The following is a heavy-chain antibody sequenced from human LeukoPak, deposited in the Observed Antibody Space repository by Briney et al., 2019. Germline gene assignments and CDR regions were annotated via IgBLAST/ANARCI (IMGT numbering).Heavy chain of an antibody. D-gene: IGHD3-3*01. CDR3: ASYYDFWSGYRY. CDR2: IYYRGSA. J-gene: IGHJ4*02. CDR1: GLPISSNKQF. Sequence: SEPLPLIYSVSGLPISSNKQFWRWPRHPPGEGRVCMGSIYYRGSAYHNPSLKSRRTVTVDTPQNQFPLALRSVTAADTAVYYCASYYDFWSGYRYWGQGTLVTISS. V-gene: IGHV4-39*06.